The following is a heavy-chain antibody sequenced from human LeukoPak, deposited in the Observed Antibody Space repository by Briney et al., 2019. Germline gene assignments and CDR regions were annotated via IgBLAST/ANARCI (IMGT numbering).Heavy chain of an antibody. J-gene: IGHJ5*02. CDR2: IYYSGST. CDR3: ARVPGPNWFDP. Sequence: SETLSLTCTVSGGSISSGDYYWSWIRQPPGKGLEWIGYIYYSGSTYYNPSLKSRVTISVDTSKNQFSLKLSSVTAADTAVYYCARVPGPNWFDPWGQGTLVTVSS. CDR1: GGSISSGDYY. V-gene: IGHV4-30-4*08.